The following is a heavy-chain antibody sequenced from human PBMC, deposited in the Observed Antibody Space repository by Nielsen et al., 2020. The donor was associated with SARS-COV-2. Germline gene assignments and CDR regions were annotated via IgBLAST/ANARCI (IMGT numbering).Heavy chain of an antibody. J-gene: IGHJ6*02. V-gene: IGHV1-18*04. CDR1: GYTFTTYG. Sequence: ASVKVSCKASGYTFTTYGIGWVRQASGQGLEWMGWISRNNGKTQYAQKFQGRVTMTTDTSTTTAYMELRSPRSDDTAVYYCARDRSITSRHYSYFYFMDVWGQGTTVTVSS. D-gene: IGHD2-2*01. CDR2: ISRNNGKT. CDR3: ARDRSITSRHYSYFYFMDV.